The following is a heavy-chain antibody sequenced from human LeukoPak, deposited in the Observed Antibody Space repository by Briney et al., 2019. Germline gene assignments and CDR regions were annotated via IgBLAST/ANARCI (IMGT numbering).Heavy chain of an antibody. V-gene: IGHV4-38-2*02. CDR1: GYSISSGYY. CDR3: ARVPTVTFFDY. J-gene: IGHJ4*02. Sequence: TASETLSLTCTVSGYSISSGYYWGWIRQPPGKGLEWTGSIDHSGSTYYNPSLKSRVTISVDTSKNQFSLKLSSVTAADTAVYYCARVPTVTFFDYWGQGTLVTVSS. CDR2: IDHSGST. D-gene: IGHD4-17*01.